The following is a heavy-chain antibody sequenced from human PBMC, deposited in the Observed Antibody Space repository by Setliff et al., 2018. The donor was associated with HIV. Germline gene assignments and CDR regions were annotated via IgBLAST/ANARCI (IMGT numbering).Heavy chain of an antibody. J-gene: IGHJ4*02. CDR1: GYSFTGYY. Sequence: EASVKVSCKASGYSFTGYYMHWVRQTPGQGLEWVGWINPNTGGTQYAQRFQGRVNVTRDTPYTTVYMEMKSLRSDDTAIYYCARDNRTGYSGGWPLDYWGQGTLVTVSS. V-gene: IGHV1-2*02. D-gene: IGHD5-12*01. CDR2: INPNTGGT. CDR3: ARDNRTGYSGGWPLDY.